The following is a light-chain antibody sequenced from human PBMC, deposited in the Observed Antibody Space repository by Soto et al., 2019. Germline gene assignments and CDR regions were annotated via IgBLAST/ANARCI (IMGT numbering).Light chain of an antibody. V-gene: IGKV3-15*01. Sequence: EIVLTQSPATLSLSPGERATLSCRASQSIGLAIAWYQHKPGQAPRLLIYDTSTRAAGIAARFSGSGSGTEFTLTISSLQSEDSAVYYCQQYVHWPPGAFGQGTTVEIK. CDR2: DTS. J-gene: IGKJ1*01. CDR3: QQYVHWPPGA. CDR1: QSIGLA.